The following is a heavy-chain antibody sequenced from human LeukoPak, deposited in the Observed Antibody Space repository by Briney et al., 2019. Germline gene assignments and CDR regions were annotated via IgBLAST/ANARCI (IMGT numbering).Heavy chain of an antibody. CDR1: GFTVSSNY. D-gene: IGHD3-10*01. J-gene: IGHJ4*02. CDR3: ARDRIWFGELLFDY. Sequence: PWGSLRISRAASGFTVSSNYMVWVRQGPGHGPVWVANIKQDGSEKYYVDSVKGRFTISRDNAKNSLYLQMNSLRAEDTAVYYCARDRIWFGELLFDYWGQGTLVTVSS. CDR2: IKQDGSEK. V-gene: IGHV3-7*01.